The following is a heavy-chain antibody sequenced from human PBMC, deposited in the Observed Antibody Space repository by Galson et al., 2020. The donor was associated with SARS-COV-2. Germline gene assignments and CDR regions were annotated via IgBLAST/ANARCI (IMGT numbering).Heavy chain of an antibody. V-gene: IGHV4-59*01. CDR2: IYYSGRT. J-gene: IGHJ4*02. D-gene: IGHD6-13*01. Sequence: SQTLSLTCTVSGGSISSYYWSWIRQPPGKGLEWIGYIYYSGRTSQNPSLKSRVTVSVDTSKNQFSLKLSSVTAADTAVYYCARDIAAAGTGFDQWGQGTLVTVSS. CDR3: ARDIAAAGTGFDQ. CDR1: GGSISSYY.